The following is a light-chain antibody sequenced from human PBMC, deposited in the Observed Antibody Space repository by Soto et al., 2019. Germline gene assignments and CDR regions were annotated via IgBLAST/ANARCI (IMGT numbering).Light chain of an antibody. CDR3: QQLKSFPIP. CDR2: GAS. V-gene: IGKV1-9*01. J-gene: IGKJ3*01. Sequence: IQLTQSPSSLSASVGDRVTITCRASQGISSFLAWYQQKPGKAPKLLIYGASTLQSGVPSSFSGSGSGTDFTLTSGSLQPEDVATYYCQQLKSFPIPFGPGTKVDIK. CDR1: QGISSF.